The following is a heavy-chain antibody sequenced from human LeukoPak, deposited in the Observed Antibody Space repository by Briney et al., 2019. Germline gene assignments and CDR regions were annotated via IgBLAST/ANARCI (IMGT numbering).Heavy chain of an antibody. CDR2: ISSSSSCI. J-gene: IGHJ6*02. Sequence: KPGGSLRLSCAASGFTFSSYSMNWVRQAPGKGLEWVSSISSSSSCIYYADSVKGRFTISRDNAKNSLYLRMNSLRAEDTAVYYWARGVGYCSGGSCYPPSGLYYGMDVWGQGTTVTVSS. CDR3: ARGVGYCSGGSCYPPSGLYYGMDV. CDR1: GFTFSSYS. D-gene: IGHD2-15*01. V-gene: IGHV3-21*01.